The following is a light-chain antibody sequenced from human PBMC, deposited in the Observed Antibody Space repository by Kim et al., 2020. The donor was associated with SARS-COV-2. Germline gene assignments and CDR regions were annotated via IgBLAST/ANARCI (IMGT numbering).Light chain of an antibody. CDR2: EDN. J-gene: IGLJ3*02. CDR3: QSYDSNNASLWV. V-gene: IGLV6-57*01. CDR1: SGSIASNY. Sequence: VTISCTRSSGSIASNYVQSYRQRPGSSPPTVICEDNQRPSVVPDRFPGSIDSSSISASLSISGLKTEDEADYYCQSYDSNNASLWVFGGGTKLTVL.